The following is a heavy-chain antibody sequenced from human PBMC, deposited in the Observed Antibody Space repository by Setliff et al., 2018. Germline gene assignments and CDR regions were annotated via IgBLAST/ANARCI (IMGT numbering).Heavy chain of an antibody. CDR2: IYTDGTT. Sequence: SETLSLTCTVYGASLRSGSAYWGWLRQSAGKGLEWLGRIYTDGTTNYSPSVKSRVTISSDTSKNVFSLKLTSVTAADTAVYFCARDPGFHSGTWCLGDWGQGTQFTVSS. D-gene: IGHD2-8*01. CDR3: ARDPGFHSGTWCLGD. J-gene: IGHJ4*02. CDR1: GASLRSGSAY. V-gene: IGHV4-61*02.